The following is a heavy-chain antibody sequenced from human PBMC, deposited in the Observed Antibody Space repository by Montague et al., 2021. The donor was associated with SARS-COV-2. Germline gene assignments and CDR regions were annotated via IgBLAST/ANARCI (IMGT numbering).Heavy chain of an antibody. D-gene: IGHD6-19*01. CDR3: ARIHSSGWAYFFDY. CDR1: GGSLKNYY. V-gene: IGHV4-59*01. Sequence: SETLSLTCSVSGGSLKNYYWSWIRQPPGKELEWMGYIDYSGGTNYNPSLRFRLTLSVDTSSNQFSLKLNSLTSADTAVYYCARIHSSGWAYFFDYWGQGTLVSISS. J-gene: IGHJ4*02. CDR2: IDYSGGT.